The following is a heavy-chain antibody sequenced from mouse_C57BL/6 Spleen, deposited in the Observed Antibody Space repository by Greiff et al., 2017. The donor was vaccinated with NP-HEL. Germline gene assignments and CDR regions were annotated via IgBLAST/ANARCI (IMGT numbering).Heavy chain of an antibody. CDR1: GFTFSSYA. J-gene: IGHJ3*01. Sequence: EVQLVESGGGLVKPGGSLKLSCAASGFTFSSYAMSWVRQTPEKRLEWVATISDGGSYTYYPDNVKGRFTISRDNAKNNLYLQMSHLKSEDTARYYCARADDYDDWFAYWSQGTLVTVSA. CDR2: ISDGGSYT. V-gene: IGHV5-4*01. D-gene: IGHD2-4*01. CDR3: ARADDYDDWFAY.